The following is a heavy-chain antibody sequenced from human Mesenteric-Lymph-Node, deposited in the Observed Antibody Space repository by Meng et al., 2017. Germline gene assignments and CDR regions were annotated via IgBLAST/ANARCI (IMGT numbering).Heavy chain of an antibody. D-gene: IGHD4-17*01. CDR1: GGSFSGYY. V-gene: IGHV4-34*01. J-gene: IGHJ5*02. Sequence: QVQRQQLGAGLLKPSETLSLTCAVYGGSFSGYYWSWIRQPPGKGLEWIGEINHSGSTNYNPSLKSRVTISVDTSKNQFSLKLSSVTAADTAVYYCARRYGASAYNWFDPWGQGTLVTVSS. CDR3: ARRYGASAYNWFDP. CDR2: INHSGST.